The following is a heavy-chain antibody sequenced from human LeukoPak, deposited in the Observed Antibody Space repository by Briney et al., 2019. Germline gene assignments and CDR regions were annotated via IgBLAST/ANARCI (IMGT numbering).Heavy chain of an antibody. Sequence: GASVKVSCKASGGTFSSYAISWVRQAPGQGLEWMGRIIPIFGIANYAQKFQGRVTITADKSTSTAYMELSSLRSEDTAVYYCARLLWFEPDYWGQGTLVTVSS. CDR3: ARLLWFEPDY. CDR1: GGTFSSYA. V-gene: IGHV1-69*04. CDR2: IIPIFGIA. D-gene: IGHD3-10*01. J-gene: IGHJ4*02.